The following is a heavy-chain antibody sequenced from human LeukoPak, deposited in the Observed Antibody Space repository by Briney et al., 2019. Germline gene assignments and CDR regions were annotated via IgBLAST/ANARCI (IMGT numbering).Heavy chain of an antibody. CDR3: ARDRQYYDFWSGYYTLYYFDY. CDR1: GFTFSSYS. J-gene: IGHJ4*02. V-gene: IGHV3-21*01. CDR2: ISSSSSYI. Sequence: GGSLRLYCAASGFTFSSYSMNWVRQAPGKGLEWVSSISSSSSYIYYADSVKGRFTISRDNAKNSLYLQMNSLRAEDTAVYYCARDRQYYDFWSGYYTLYYFDYWGQGTLVTVSS. D-gene: IGHD3-3*01.